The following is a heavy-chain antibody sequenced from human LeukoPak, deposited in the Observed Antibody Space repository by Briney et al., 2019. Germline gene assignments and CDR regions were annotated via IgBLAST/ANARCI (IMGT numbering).Heavy chain of an antibody. J-gene: IGHJ5*02. V-gene: IGHV4-39*01. CDR2: IYYSGST. CDR3: ASSEKLKEGNWFDP. Sequence: SETLSLTGTVSVGSISSSSYYWGWIRQPPGKGLEWMGSIYYSGSTYYNPSLKSRVTISVDTSKNQFSLKLSSVTAADTAVYYCASSEKLKEGNWFDPWGQGTLVTVSS. CDR1: VGSISSSSYY.